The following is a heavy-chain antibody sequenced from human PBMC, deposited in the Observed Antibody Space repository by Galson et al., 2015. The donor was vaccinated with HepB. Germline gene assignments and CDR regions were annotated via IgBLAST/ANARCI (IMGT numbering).Heavy chain of an antibody. J-gene: IGHJ4*02. D-gene: IGHD1-26*01. CDR3: ARRVGAGTFDY. CDR1: GFTFSDYY. CDR2: ISSSGTYT. Sequence: LRLSCAVSGFTFSDYYMSWVRQAPGKGLEWISYISSSGTYTNYADSVKGRFTISRDNAKNSLYLQMNSLRAEDTAVYYCARRVGAGTFDYWGQGTLVTVSS. V-gene: IGHV3-11*06.